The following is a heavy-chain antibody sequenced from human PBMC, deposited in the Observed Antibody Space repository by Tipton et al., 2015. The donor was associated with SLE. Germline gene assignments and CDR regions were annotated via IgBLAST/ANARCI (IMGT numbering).Heavy chain of an antibody. D-gene: IGHD6-19*01. V-gene: IGHV4-59*01. CDR1: GGSISSYY. CDR2: TYYSGST. CDR3: ARLAVAGRDY. J-gene: IGHJ4*02. Sequence: TLSLTCTVSGGSISSYYWSWIRQPPGKGLEWIGYTYYSGSTNYNPSLKSRVTISVDTSKNQFSLKLSSVTAADTAVYYCARLAVAGRDYWGQGTLVTVSS.